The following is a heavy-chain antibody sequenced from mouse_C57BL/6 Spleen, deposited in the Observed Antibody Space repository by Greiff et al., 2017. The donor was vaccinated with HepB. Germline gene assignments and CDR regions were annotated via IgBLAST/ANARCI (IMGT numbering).Heavy chain of an antibody. CDR2: IDTSDSYT. V-gene: IGHV1-50*01. CDR3: ARTSPYDYDSWFAY. Sequence: QVQLQQPGAELVKPGASVKLSCKASGYTFTSYWMQWVKQRPGQGLEWIGEIDTSDSYTNSNQKFTGKATLTVDTSSSTAYMQLSSLTSEDAAVYYCARTSPYDYDSWFAYWGQGTLVTVSA. D-gene: IGHD2-4*01. J-gene: IGHJ3*01. CDR1: GYTFTSYW.